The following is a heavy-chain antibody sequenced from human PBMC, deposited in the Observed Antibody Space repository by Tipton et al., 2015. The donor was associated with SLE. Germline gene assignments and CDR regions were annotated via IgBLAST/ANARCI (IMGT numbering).Heavy chain of an antibody. V-gene: IGHV4-34*01. Sequence: TLSLTCGVYGGSLSNYYWNWIRQPPGKGLEWIGKINHRGSTDYDPSLKSRVTISLDTSKNQFSLKLSSVTAADTAVYYCAREGLHYDILTGLLGRGYYFDHWGQGALVTVSS. CDR3: AREGLHYDILTGLLGRGYYFDH. J-gene: IGHJ4*02. D-gene: IGHD3-9*01. CDR2: INHRGST. CDR1: GGSLSNYY.